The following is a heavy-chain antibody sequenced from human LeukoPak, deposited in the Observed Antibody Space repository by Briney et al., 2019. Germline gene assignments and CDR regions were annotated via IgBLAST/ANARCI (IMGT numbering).Heavy chain of an antibody. V-gene: IGHV1-2*02. J-gene: IGHJ4*02. CDR1: GYTFTGYY. Sequence: GASVKVSCKASGYTFTGYYMHWVRQAPGQGLEWMGWINPNSGGTNYAQKFQGRVTMTRDTSISTAYMELSRLRSGDTAVYYCARDHDYVWGSYREYYFDYWGQGTLVTVSS. D-gene: IGHD3-16*02. CDR2: INPNSGGT. CDR3: ARDHDYVWGSYREYYFDY.